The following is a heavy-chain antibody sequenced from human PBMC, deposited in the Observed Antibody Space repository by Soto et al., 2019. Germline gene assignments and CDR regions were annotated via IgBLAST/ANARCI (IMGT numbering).Heavy chain of an antibody. CDR3: ARGGRNCSSTSCYIGNYYYGMDV. CDR1: GYSFTSYW. CDR2: IYPGDSDT. Sequence: PGESLKISCNGSGYSFTSYWICWVRQMPWKGLEWMGIIYPGDSDTRYSPSFQGQVTISADKSISTAYLQWSSLKASDTAMYYCARGGRNCSSTSCYIGNYYYGMDVWGQGTTVIVSS. J-gene: IGHJ6*02. D-gene: IGHD2-2*02. V-gene: IGHV5-51*01.